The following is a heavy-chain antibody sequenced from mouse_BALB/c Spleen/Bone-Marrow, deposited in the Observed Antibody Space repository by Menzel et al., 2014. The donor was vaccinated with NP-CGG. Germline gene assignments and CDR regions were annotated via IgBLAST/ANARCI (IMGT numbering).Heavy chain of an antibody. CDR3: ASYYCGSSRFAY. CDR1: GFNIKDTY. D-gene: IGHD1-1*01. V-gene: IGHV14-3*02. Sequence: VQLQQSGAELVKPGASVKLSCTASGFNIKDTYMHWVKQRPEQGLEWIGRIDPANGNTKYDPKFQGKATITADTSSNTAYLQLSSLTSEDTAVYYCASYYCGSSRFAYWGQGTLVTVSA. J-gene: IGHJ3*01. CDR2: IDPANGNT.